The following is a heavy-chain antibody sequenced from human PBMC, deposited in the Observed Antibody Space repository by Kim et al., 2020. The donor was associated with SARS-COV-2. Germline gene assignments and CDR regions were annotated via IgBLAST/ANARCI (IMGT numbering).Heavy chain of an antibody. D-gene: IGHD6-13*01. CDR3: ARQSVAAARYYYGMDV. Sequence: KFQGRVTMTRDTSTSTVYMELSSLRSEDTAVYYCARQSVAAARYYYGMDVWGQGTTVTVSS. J-gene: IGHJ6*02. V-gene: IGHV1-46*01.